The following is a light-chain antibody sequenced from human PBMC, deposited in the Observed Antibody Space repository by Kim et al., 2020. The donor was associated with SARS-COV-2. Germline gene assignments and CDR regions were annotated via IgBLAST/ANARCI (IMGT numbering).Light chain of an antibody. CDR1: SGSIASTY. CDR2: EDN. J-gene: IGLJ3*02. CDR3: QSYDDSNQV. Sequence: GKTVTISCTRSSGSIASTYVQWYQQRPGSAPTTGIYEDNQRPSGVPDRFSGSIDSSSNSASLTISGLKTEDEADYFCQSYDDSNQVFGGGTQLTVL. V-gene: IGLV6-57*03.